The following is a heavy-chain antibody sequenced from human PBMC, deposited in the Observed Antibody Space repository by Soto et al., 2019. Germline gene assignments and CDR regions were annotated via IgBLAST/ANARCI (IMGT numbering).Heavy chain of an antibody. CDR2: IYYSGST. CDR1: GGSISSYC. J-gene: IGHJ3*02. Sequence: SETLSLTCTVSGGSISSYCWSWIRQPPGKGLEWIGYIYYSGSTNYNPSLKSRVTISLETSRSQFSLRLSSVTAADTAVYYCARVWGGAFDIWGQGTMVTVSS. CDR3: ARVWGGAFDI. D-gene: IGHD3-10*01. V-gene: IGHV4-59*08.